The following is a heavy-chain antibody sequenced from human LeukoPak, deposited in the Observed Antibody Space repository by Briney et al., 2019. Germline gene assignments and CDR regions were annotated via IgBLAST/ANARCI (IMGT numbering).Heavy chain of an antibody. J-gene: IGHJ5*02. V-gene: IGHV1-24*01. CDR1: GHILSELS. CDR2: FDPEDGKA. D-gene: IGHD3-10*01. Sequence: GASVNVSCKVSGHILSELSVHWVRQAPGKGLEWMGGFDPEDGKAVFAQTFQDRLIMTEDTSTDTSYMELSSLRSDDTAVYYCTTAMGDGSGWLDPWGQGTLVTVSS. CDR3: TTAMGDGSGWLDP.